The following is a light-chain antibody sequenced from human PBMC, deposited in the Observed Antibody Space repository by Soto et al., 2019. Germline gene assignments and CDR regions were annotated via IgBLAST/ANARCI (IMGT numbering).Light chain of an antibody. CDR2: KAS. V-gene: IGKV1-5*03. CDR3: QHYNSYSEA. Sequence: DIQLPQSPSSLSASVGDRVTITCRASQTISSWLAWYQQKPGKAPKLLIYKASTLKSGVPSRFSGSGSGTEFTLTISSLQPDDFATYYCQHYNSYSEAFGQRTKV. J-gene: IGKJ1*01. CDR1: QTISSW.